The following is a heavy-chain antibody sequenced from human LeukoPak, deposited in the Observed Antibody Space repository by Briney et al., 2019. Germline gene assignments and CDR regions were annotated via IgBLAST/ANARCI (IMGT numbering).Heavy chain of an antibody. CDR2: ISAYNGNT. Sequence: ASVTVSCTASGYTFTSYGISWVRQAPGQGLEWMGWISAYNGNTNYAQKLQGRVTMTTDTSTSTAYMELRSLRSDDTAVYYCARDPGGLPRGPEIDYWGQGTLVTVSS. CDR3: ARDPGGLPRGPEIDY. D-gene: IGHD3-10*01. V-gene: IGHV1-18*01. J-gene: IGHJ4*02. CDR1: GYTFTSYG.